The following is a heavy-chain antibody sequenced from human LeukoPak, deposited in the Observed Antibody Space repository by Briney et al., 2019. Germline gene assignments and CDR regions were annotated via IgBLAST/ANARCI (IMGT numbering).Heavy chain of an antibody. CDR1: GYTFTGYY. Sequence: ASVKVSCKASGYTFTGYYMHWVRQAPGQGLEWMGWINPNSGGTNYAQKLQGRVTMTTDTSTSTAYMELRSLRSDGTAVYYCARDLNGSGSYIGYWGQGTLVTVSS. CDR2: INPNSGGT. CDR3: ARDLNGSGSYIGY. D-gene: IGHD3-10*01. J-gene: IGHJ4*02. V-gene: IGHV1-2*02.